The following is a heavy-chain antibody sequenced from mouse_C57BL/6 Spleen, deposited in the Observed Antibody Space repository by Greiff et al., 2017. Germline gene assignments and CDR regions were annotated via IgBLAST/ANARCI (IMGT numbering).Heavy chain of an antibody. Sequence: VQLQQPGAELVKPGASVKMSCKASGYTFTSYWITWVKQRPGQGLEWIGDIYPGSGSTNYNEKFKSKATLTVDTSSSTAYMQLSSLTSEDSAVYYCARPYYGSLYYFDYWGQGTTLTVSS. V-gene: IGHV1-55*01. CDR1: GYTFTSYW. D-gene: IGHD1-1*01. CDR3: ARPYYGSLYYFDY. CDR2: IYPGSGST. J-gene: IGHJ2*01.